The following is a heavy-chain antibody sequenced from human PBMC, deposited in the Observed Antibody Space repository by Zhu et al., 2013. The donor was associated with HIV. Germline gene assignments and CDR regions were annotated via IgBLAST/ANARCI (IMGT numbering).Heavy chain of an antibody. CDR3: ARASPDYGGNPSRFDI. V-gene: IGHV1-69*01. Sequence: QVQLVQSGAEVKKPGSSVKVSCKASGGTFSTYTLTWVRQAPGQGLEWMGGIIPIFGTPNYAQMFQGRVTITADESTSTAYMELSSLRSEDTAVYYCARASPDYGGNPSRFDIWAKGQWSRLF. CDR2: IIPIFGTP. D-gene: IGHD4-17*01. CDR1: GGTFSTYT. J-gene: IGHJ3*02.